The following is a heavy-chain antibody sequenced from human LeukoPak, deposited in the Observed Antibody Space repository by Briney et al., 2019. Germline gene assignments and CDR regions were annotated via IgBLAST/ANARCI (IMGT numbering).Heavy chain of an antibody. D-gene: IGHD2-2*01. CDR3: AREDSAAYCTSTNCFGFDY. CDR1: GGSIINYH. CDR2: IHSSGAT. V-gene: IGHV4-4*07. Sequence: SETLSLTCTGSGGSIINYHWSWIRQPAGKGLEWIGRIHSSGATDYSPSLKSRVTISLDKSKSHFSLKLSSVTAADTAIYYCAREDSAAYCTSTNCFGFDYWGQGTLVTVSS. J-gene: IGHJ4*02.